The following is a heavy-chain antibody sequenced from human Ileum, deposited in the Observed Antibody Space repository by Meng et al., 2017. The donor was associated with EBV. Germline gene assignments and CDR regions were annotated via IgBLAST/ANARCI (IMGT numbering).Heavy chain of an antibody. CDR1: GFTFSDYW. CDR3: ATVRDGYPRLFDY. J-gene: IGHJ4*02. D-gene: IGHD5-24*01. V-gene: IGHV3-74*01. CDR2: ITSDGSST. Sequence: VHLVEYGGGLVQPGGSLRLSCAASGFTFSDYWMHWVRQAPGKGLVWVSHITSDGSSTNYADSVKGRFTISRDNAKNTLYLQMNSLRAEDAAVYYCATVRDGYPRLFDYWGQGTLVTVSS.